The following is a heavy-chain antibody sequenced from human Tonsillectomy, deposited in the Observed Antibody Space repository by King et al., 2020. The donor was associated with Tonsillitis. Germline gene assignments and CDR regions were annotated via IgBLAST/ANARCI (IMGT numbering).Heavy chain of an antibody. CDR2: ISYDGSNK. J-gene: IGHJ4*02. CDR3: AKDALRYFDWQTNRDY. Sequence: VQLVESGGGVVQPGRSLRLSCAASGFTFSSYAMHWVRQAPGKGLEWVAVISYDGSNKYYADSVKGRFTISRDNSKNTLYLQMNSLRAEDTAVYYCAKDALRYFDWQTNRDYWGQGTLVTVSS. V-gene: IGHV3-30*18. CDR1: GFTFSSYA. D-gene: IGHD3-9*01.